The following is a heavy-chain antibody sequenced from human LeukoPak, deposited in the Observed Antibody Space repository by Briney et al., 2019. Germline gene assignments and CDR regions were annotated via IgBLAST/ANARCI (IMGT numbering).Heavy chain of an antibody. V-gene: IGHV4-39*01. CDR2: IYYSGST. CDR1: GGSISSSSYY. J-gene: IGHJ6*04. CDR3: ARILYPRRITIFGVAPLDV. D-gene: IGHD3-3*01. Sequence: SETLSLTCTVSGGSISSSSYYWGWIRQPPGKGLEWIGSIYYSGSTYYNPSLKSRVTISVDTSKNQFSLKLSSVTAADTAVYYCARILYPRRITIFGVAPLDVWGKGTTVTVSS.